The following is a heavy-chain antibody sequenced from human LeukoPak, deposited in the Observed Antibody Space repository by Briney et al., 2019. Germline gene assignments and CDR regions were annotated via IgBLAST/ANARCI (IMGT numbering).Heavy chain of an antibody. CDR1: GFTFCSYA. CDR3: ARNLYDYYYYGMDV. D-gene: IGHD5/OR15-5a*01. Sequence: GGSLRLSCAASGFTFCSYAMHWVRQAPGKGLEWVAVISYDGSNKYYADSVKGRFTISRDNSKNTLYLQMNSLRAEDTAVYYCARNLYDYYYYGMDVWGQGTTVTVSS. V-gene: IGHV3-30-3*01. J-gene: IGHJ6*02. CDR2: ISYDGSNK.